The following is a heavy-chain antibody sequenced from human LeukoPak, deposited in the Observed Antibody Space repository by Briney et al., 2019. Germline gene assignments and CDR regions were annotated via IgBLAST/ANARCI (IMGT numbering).Heavy chain of an antibody. CDR3: ARRNTADASIDF. CDR2: VFYSGSN. CDR1: GGSIIGHW. V-gene: IGHV4-59*08. Sequence: SETLSLTCSVSGGSIIGHWWSWIRQPPGKGLEWIGDVFYSGSNNYNPSLKSRLTISLDTSKNQFSLNLRSVTATDTAMYYCARRNTADASIDFWGPGTLVTVSS. J-gene: IGHJ4*02. D-gene: IGHD4-17*01.